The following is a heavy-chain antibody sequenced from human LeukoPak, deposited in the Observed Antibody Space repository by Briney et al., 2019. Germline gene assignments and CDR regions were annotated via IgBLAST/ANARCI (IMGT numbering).Heavy chain of an antibody. D-gene: IGHD1-1*01. CDR3: ARRGTDASFSFFDV. CDR1: GFTLSSYT. J-gene: IGHJ3*01. CDR2: ISGDTTYI. V-gene: IGHV3-21*01. Sequence: GGSLRLSCAASGFTLSSYTMHWVRQIPGERPEWVSSISGDTTYIYYADSIKGRFTISRDNTNTSLFRQMNSLRAEDTATYFCARRGTDASFSFFDVWGQGTMVTVSS.